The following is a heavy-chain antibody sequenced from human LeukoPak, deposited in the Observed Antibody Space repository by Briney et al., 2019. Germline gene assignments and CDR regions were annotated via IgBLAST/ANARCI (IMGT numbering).Heavy chain of an antibody. Sequence: ASVEVSCKASGYTFTTYGISWVRQAPGQGLEWMGWISSYNGNTNYAQKLQGRVTMTTDTSTSTAYMELRSLISDDTAVYYCASLGVAVTTADYWGQGTLVTVSS. CDR2: ISSYNGNT. J-gene: IGHJ4*02. V-gene: IGHV1-18*01. CDR1: GYTFTTYG. CDR3: ASLGVAVTTADY. D-gene: IGHD4-17*01.